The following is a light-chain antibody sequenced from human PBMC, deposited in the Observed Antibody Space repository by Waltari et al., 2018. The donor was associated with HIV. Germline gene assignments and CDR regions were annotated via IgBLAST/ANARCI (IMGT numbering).Light chain of an antibody. CDR1: SGQSRYA. V-gene: IGLV4-69*01. CDR2: VKSDGSY. CDR3: QTWGPGTVV. Sequence: QLVLTQSPSASASLGASVTLTCTLTSGQSRYAVAWHQQQPEKGPRVLMKVKSDGSYVKGAGIPDRFSGSSSGTERYLLISRLQTEDEADYYCQTWGPGTVVFGGGTKLTVL. J-gene: IGLJ2*01.